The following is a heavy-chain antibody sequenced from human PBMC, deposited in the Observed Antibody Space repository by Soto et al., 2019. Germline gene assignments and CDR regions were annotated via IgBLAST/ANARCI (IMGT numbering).Heavy chain of an antibody. Sequence: ASVKVSCKASGYTFTSDGISWVRQAPGQGLEWMGWISAYNGHTNYAQKLQGRVTMTTDPSTSTAYLELRSLRSDDTAVYYCARVAGRTPFDPWGQGTLVTVSS. V-gene: IGHV1-18*01. CDR1: GYTFTSDG. CDR3: ARVAGRTPFDP. J-gene: IGHJ5*02. CDR2: ISAYNGHT. D-gene: IGHD1-1*01.